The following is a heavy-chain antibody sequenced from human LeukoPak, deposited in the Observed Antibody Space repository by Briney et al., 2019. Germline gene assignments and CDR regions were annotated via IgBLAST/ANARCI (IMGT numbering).Heavy chain of an antibody. Sequence: PGGSLRLSCAASRFTFSSYSMTSVRQAPGKGLERVPSIHSSNSYIYYADAVKGRFTISRDNAKNSLYLQMNSLRAEDTAVYYCAKSGSGWRFDCWGQGTLVTVSS. CDR1: RFTFSSYS. J-gene: IGHJ4*02. V-gene: IGHV3-21*01. D-gene: IGHD6-19*01. CDR2: IHSSNSYI. CDR3: AKSGSGWRFDC.